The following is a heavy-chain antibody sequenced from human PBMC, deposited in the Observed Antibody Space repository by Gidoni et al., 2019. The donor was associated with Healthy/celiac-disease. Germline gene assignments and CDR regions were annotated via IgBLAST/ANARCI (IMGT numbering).Heavy chain of an antibody. J-gene: IGHJ6*02. CDR2: IRSKANSYAT. CDR1: GFTFSGSA. CDR3: TRHARYYYGMDV. Sequence: EVQLVESGGGLVQPGGSLKLSCAASGFTFSGSAMHWVRQASRKGLEWVGRIRSKANSYATAYAASVKGRFTISRDDSKNTAYLQMNSLKTEDTAVYYCTRHARYYYGMDVWGQGTTVTVSS. V-gene: IGHV3-73*02.